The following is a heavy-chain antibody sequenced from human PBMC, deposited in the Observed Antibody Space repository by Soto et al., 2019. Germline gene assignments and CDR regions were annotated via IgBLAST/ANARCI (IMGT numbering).Heavy chain of an antibody. J-gene: IGHJ6*02. D-gene: IGHD6-19*01. Sequence: QLLESGPGLVKPSETLSLTCTVSGGSISSSSYYWGWIRQPPGKGLEWIGYIYYSGSPYYNPSLKSRVTISVDTSKNQFSLKLSSVTAADTAVYYCAVPAASVAGASGSYYYYGMDVWGQGTTVTVSS. CDR1: GGSISSSSYY. CDR3: AVPAASVAGASGSYYYYGMDV. V-gene: IGHV4-39*01. CDR2: IYYSGSP.